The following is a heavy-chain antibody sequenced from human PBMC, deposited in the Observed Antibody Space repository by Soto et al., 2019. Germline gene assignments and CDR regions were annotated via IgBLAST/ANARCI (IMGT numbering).Heavy chain of an antibody. V-gene: IGHV3-33*01. J-gene: IGHJ4*02. CDR3: ARDPPYGSGSYLFYY. CDR2: IWYDGSNK. CDR1: GFTFSSYG. D-gene: IGHD3-10*01. Sequence: SLRLSCAASGFTFSSYGMHWVRQAPGKGLEWVAVIWYDGSNKYYADSVKGRFTISRDNSKNTLYLQMNSLRAEDTAVYYCARDPPYGSGSYLFYYRAQRTLVTVSS.